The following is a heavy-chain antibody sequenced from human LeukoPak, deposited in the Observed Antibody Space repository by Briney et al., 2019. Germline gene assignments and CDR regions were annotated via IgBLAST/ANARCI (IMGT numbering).Heavy chain of an antibody. D-gene: IGHD6-13*01. CDR2: ISSSSSTI. CDR3: ARDLDMYSISCDY. CDR1: GFTFSSYS. V-gene: IGHV3-48*01. J-gene: IGHJ4*02. Sequence: GGSLRLSCAASGFTFSSYSMNWVRQAPGKGLEWVSYISSSSSTIYYADSVKGRFTISRDNAKNSLYLQMNSLRAEDTAVYYCARDLDMYSISCDYWGQGTLVTVSS.